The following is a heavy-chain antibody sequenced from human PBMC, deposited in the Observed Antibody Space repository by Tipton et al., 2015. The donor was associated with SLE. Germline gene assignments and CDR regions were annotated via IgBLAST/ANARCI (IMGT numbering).Heavy chain of an antibody. Sequence: SLRLPCAASGFTFSSYGMHWVRQAPGKGLEWVAFIRYDGSNKYYADSVKGRFTISRDNSKNSLYLQMNSLRTEDTALYYCAKDIGSSWTGYFDYWGQGTLVTVSS. CDR3: AKDIGSSWTGYFDY. D-gene: IGHD6-13*01. J-gene: IGHJ4*02. V-gene: IGHV3-30*02. CDR2: IRYDGSNK. CDR1: GFTFSSYG.